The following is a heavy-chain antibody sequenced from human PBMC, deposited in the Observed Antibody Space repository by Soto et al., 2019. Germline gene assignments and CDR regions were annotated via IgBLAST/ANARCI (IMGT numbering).Heavy chain of an antibody. V-gene: IGHV3-20*01. CDR2: INSNGGKT. D-gene: IGHD3-10*01. J-gene: IGHJ5*02. CDR1: GFTFDDYG. CDR3: AREYGSGSSPPWFDP. Sequence: EVQLVESGGGVVWPGGSLRLSCAASGFTFDDYGMSWVRQVPGKGLEWVSGINSNGGKTGYADSVKGRFTISRDNAKNSLYLQMNSRRAEDTALYHCAREYGSGSSPPWFDPWGQGTLVTVSP.